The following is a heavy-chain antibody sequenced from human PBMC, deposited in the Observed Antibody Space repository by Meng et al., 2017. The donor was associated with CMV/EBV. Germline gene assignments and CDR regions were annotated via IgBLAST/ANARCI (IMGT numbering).Heavy chain of an antibody. CDR2: ITSGSSST. V-gene: IGHV3-48*04. CDR3: ARGADYGDPSPRIFDY. J-gene: IGHJ4*02. Sequence: GGSLRLSCAASGFTFSTYSMNWVRQAPGKGLEWVSYITSGSSSTYYADSVKGRFSISRDNGKNSLSLHMTSLRGEDTAVYYCARGADYGDPSPRIFDYWVQGTLVTVSS. D-gene: IGHD4/OR15-4a*01. CDR1: GFTFSTYS.